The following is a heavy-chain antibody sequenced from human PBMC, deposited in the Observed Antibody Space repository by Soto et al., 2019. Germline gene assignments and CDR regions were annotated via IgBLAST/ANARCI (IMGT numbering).Heavy chain of an antibody. CDR1: GGSISSSSYY. V-gene: IGHV4-39*01. CDR3: ARHKDDNDFWSGYSFLGVDYFDY. CDR2: IYYSGST. D-gene: IGHD3-3*01. Sequence: QLQLQESGPGLVKPSETLSLTCTVSGGSISSSSYYWGWIRQPPGKGLEWIGSIYYSGSTYYNPSLKSRVTISVDTSKNQFSLKLSSVTAADTAVYYCARHKDDNDFWSGYSFLGVDYFDYWGQGTLVTVSS. J-gene: IGHJ4*02.